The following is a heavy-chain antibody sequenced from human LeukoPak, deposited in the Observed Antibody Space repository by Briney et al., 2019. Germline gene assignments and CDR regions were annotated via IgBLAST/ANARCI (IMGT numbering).Heavy chain of an antibody. Sequence: SETLSLTCTVSGGSISSGGYYWSWIRQHPGKGLEWIGYIYYSGSTYYNPSLKSRVTISVDTSKNQFSLKLSSVTAADTAVYYCATVPSYSGYDGGWFDPWGQGTLVTVSS. CDR2: IYYSGST. J-gene: IGHJ5*02. CDR3: ATVPSYSGYDGGWFDP. CDR1: GGSISSGGYY. V-gene: IGHV4-31*03. D-gene: IGHD5-12*01.